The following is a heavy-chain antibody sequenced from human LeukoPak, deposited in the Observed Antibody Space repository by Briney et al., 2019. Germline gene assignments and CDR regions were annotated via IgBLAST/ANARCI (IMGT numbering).Heavy chain of an antibody. CDR1: GFTFSSYG. CDR3: AKDGGYDDYYYYYYMDV. J-gene: IGHJ6*03. V-gene: IGHV3-30*18. Sequence: PGGSLRLSCAASGFTFSSYGMHWVRQAPGKGLEWVAVISYDGSNKYYADSVKGRFTISRDNSKNTLYLQMNSLRAEDTAVYYCAKDGGYDDYYYYYYMDVWGKGTTVTVSS. CDR2: ISYDGSNK. D-gene: IGHD5-12*01.